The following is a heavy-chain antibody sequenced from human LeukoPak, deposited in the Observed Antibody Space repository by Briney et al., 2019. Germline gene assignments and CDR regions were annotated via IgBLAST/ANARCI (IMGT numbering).Heavy chain of an antibody. J-gene: IGHJ4*02. V-gene: IGHV4-4*07. CDR3: ARDSQDGGSVDY. CDR2: IYTSGST. D-gene: IGHD3-16*01. Sequence: SETLSLTCTVSGGSISSYYWSWIRQPAGKGLEWIGRIYTSGSTNYNPSLKSRVTMSVDTSKSQFSLKLSSVTAADTAVYYCARDSQDGGSVDYWGQGTLVTVSS. CDR1: GGSISSYY.